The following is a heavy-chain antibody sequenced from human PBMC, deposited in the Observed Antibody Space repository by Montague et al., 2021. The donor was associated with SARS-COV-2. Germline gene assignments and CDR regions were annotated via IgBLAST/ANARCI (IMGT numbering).Heavy chain of an antibody. CDR2: IHYSGRT. D-gene: IGHD2-2*02. CDR1: GGSISSYY. J-gene: IGHJ6*03. V-gene: IGHV4-59*01. Sequence: SETLSLTCTVPGGSISSYYWSWIRQPPGKGLEWIAYIHYSGRTNFNPSLRSRVTMSVDTSKSQFSLKLSSVTAADTAVYYCARVVYCSSSSCYTPYYMDVWGKGTTVTVSS. CDR3: ARVVYCSSSSCYTPYYMDV.